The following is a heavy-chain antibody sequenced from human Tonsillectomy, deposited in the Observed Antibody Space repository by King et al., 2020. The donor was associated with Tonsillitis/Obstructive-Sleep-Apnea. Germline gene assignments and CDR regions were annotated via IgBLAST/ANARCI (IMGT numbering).Heavy chain of an antibody. CDR1: GITFSKYW. CDR3: AWYTNYVDSAIYYDVFDI. D-gene: IGHD3-10*01. Sequence: VQLVESGGGLVQPGESLTLSCAASGITFSKYWMTWVRQAPGKGLEWVANIKTDGSVTQYVDSVKGRFTISRDNAKNSLYLQMNNLRAADTAVYYCAWYTNYVDSAIYYDVFDIWGQGTTVIVSS. V-gene: IGHV3-7*01. J-gene: IGHJ3*02. CDR2: IKTDGSVT.